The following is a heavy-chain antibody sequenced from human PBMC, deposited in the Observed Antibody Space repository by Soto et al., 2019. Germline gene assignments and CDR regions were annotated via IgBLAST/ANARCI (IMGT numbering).Heavy chain of an antibody. CDR1: GGSFSGYY. CDR2: INHSGST. J-gene: IGHJ4*02. CDR3: ARGATGRPTDY. Sequence: PSETLSLTYAVYGGSFSGYYWSWIRQPPGKGLEWIGEINHSGSTNYNPSLKSRVTISVDTSKNQFSLKLSSVTAADTAVYYCARGATGRPTDYWGQGTLVTVSS. V-gene: IGHV4-34*01.